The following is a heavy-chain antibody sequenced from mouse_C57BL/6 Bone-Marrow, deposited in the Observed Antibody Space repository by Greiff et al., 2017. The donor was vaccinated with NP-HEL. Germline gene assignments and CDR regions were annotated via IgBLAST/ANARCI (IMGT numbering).Heavy chain of an antibody. J-gene: IGHJ2*01. CDR1: GFTFSSYG. CDR3: ARHGGCSPYYFDY. V-gene: IGHV5-6*01. Sequence: EVQRVESGGDLVKPGGSLKLSCAASGFTFSSYGMSWVRQTPDKRLEWVATISSGGSYTYYPDSVKGRFTISRDNAKNTLYLQMSSLKSEDTAMYYCARHGGCSPYYFDYWGQGTTLTGSS. D-gene: IGHD1-1*01. CDR2: ISSGGSYT.